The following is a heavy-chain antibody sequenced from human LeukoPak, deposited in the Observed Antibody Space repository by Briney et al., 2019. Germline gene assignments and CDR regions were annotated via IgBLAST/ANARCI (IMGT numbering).Heavy chain of an antibody. Sequence: ASVKVSCKASGYTFSSYGISWVRQAPGQGLEWMGWISTYDGNTNYAQQFQDRVTMTTDTSTSTVYMEVRSLRSDDTAVYYCARKYGSTGNYYYAMDVWGQGNTVTVSS. CDR1: GYTFSSYG. D-gene: IGHD3-10*01. V-gene: IGHV1-18*01. CDR2: ISTYDGNT. CDR3: ARKYGSTGNYYYAMDV. J-gene: IGHJ6*02.